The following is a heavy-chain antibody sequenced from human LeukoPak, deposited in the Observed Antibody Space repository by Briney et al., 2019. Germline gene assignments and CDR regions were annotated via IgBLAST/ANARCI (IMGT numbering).Heavy chain of an antibody. Sequence: GGSLRLSCAVSGITLSNYGMSWVRQAPGKGLEWVAGISGSGGSTNYADSVKGRFTISRDSPKNTLYLQMNSLRAEDTAVYFCAKRGVVIRVILVGFHKEAYYFDSWGQGALVTVSS. CDR1: GITLSNYG. J-gene: IGHJ4*02. CDR3: AKRGVVIRVILVGFHKEAYYFDS. CDR2: ISGSGGST. D-gene: IGHD3-22*01. V-gene: IGHV3-23*01.